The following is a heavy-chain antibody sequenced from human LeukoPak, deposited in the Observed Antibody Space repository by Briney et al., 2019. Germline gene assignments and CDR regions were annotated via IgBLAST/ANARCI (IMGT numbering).Heavy chain of an antibody. CDR3: ASNGGYCSGASCRYYYFYMDV. Sequence: PSETLSLTCAVYGGSFSGYYWSWIRQPPGKGLEWIGEINHSGTTNYNPSLEGRVTISADTSMSQFSLKLRSVNAADTAVYYCASNGGYCSGASCRYYYFYMDVWGKGTTVTASS. CDR2: INHSGTT. V-gene: IGHV4-34*01. CDR1: GGSFSGYY. J-gene: IGHJ6*03. D-gene: IGHD2-15*01.